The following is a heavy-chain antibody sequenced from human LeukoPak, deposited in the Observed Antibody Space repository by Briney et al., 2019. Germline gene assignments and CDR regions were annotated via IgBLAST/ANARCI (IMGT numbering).Heavy chain of an antibody. CDR2: IIPIFGTA. J-gene: IGHJ6*03. Sequence: SVKVSCKASGYTFTGYYMHWVRQAPGQGLEWMGGIIPIFGTANYAQKFQGRVTITTDESTSTAYMELSSLRSEDTAVYYCASVQDAAYYYYMDVWGKGTTVTVSS. CDR3: ASVQDAAYYYYMDV. CDR1: GYTFTGYY. V-gene: IGHV1-69*05. D-gene: IGHD3-10*02.